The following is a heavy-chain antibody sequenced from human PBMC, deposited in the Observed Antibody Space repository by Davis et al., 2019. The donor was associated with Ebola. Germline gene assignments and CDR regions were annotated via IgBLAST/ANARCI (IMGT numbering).Heavy chain of an antibody. Sequence: SETLSLTCTVSGGSISSSSYYWGWIRQPPGKGLEWIGSIYYSGSTYYNLSLKSRVTISVDTSKNQFSLKLSSVTAADTAVYYCAKGTAMVFGEFDYWGQGTLVTVSS. CDR2: IYYSGST. CDR1: GGSISSSSYY. D-gene: IGHD5-18*01. CDR3: AKGTAMVFGEFDY. V-gene: IGHV4-39*01. J-gene: IGHJ4*02.